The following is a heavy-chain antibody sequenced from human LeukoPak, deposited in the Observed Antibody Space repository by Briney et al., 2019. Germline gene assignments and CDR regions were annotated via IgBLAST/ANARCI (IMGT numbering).Heavy chain of an antibody. CDR3: ARGPPNWGHDY. CDR1: GGTFSSYA. D-gene: IGHD7-27*01. CDR2: IIPIFGTA. J-gene: IGHJ4*02. Sequence: SVKVSCKASGGTFSSYAISWVRQAPGQGLEWMGGIIPIFGTANYAQKFQGRVTMTRNTSMSTAYMELSSLRSEDTAVYYCARGPPNWGHDYWGQGTLVTVSS. V-gene: IGHV1-69*05.